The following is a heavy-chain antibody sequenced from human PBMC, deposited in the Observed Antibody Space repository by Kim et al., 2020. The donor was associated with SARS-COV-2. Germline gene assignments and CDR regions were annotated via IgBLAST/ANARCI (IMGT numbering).Heavy chain of an antibody. V-gene: IGHV3-21*01. CDR3: ARDKGDGWWLQRDYYYGMDV. CDR2: ISSSSSYI. D-gene: IGHD5-12*01. Sequence: GGSLRHSCAASGFTFSSYSMNWVRQAPGKGLEWVSSISSSSSYIYYADSVKGRFTISRDNAKNSLYLQMNSLRAEDTAVYYCARDKGDGWWLQRDYYYGMDVCGQGTTVTVSS. J-gene: IGHJ6*02. CDR1: GFTFSSYS.